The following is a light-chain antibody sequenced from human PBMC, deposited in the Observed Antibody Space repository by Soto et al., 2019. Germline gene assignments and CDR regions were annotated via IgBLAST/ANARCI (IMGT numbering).Light chain of an antibody. J-gene: IGLJ1*01. CDR3: SSSAGINNVI. V-gene: IGLV2-8*01. CDR1: SSDVGGYDY. CDR2: EVS. Sequence: QSALTQPPSASGSPGHSVTISCTGSSSDVGGYDYVSWYQQQSGKAPKLIIYEVSRPPSGVPDLFSGSKSGDTASLTVSGLQAEDEADYYCSSSAGINNVIFGAGTKVTVL.